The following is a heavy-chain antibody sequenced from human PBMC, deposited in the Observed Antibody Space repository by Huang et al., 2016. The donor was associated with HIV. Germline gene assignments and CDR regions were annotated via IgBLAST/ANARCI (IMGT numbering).Heavy chain of an antibody. CDR1: GGTFNSYA. CDR3: ARGQLGSYGDYDVVY. CDR2: IIPVFGTA. Sequence: QVQLVQSGAEVKKPGSSVKVSCTASGGTFNSYAISWVRQAPGQGLEGMGGIIPVFGTANYAQQFQGRVTITADDSTSTAYMELNSLRSDDTAMYYCARGQLGSYGDYDVVYWGQGTLVTVSS. D-gene: IGHD4-17*01. V-gene: IGHV1-69*13. J-gene: IGHJ4*02.